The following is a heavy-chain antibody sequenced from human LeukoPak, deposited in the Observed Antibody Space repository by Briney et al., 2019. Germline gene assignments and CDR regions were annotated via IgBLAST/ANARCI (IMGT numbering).Heavy chain of an antibody. D-gene: IGHD4-17*01. Sequence: GASVKVSCKASGYTFTGYYIHWVRQAPGQGLEWMAWLNPNSGGTNYAQKFQGRVTMTRDTSISTAYMELSSLTSDDTAVYYCARDDYGDLPFDYWGQGTLVTVSS. CDR2: LNPNSGGT. J-gene: IGHJ4*02. CDR3: ARDDYGDLPFDY. CDR1: GYTFTGYY. V-gene: IGHV1-2*02.